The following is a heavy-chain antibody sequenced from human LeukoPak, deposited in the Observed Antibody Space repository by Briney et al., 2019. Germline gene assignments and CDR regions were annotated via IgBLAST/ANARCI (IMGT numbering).Heavy chain of an antibody. CDR1: GFTFSSYG. Sequence: PGRSLRLSCAASGFTFSSYGMHWVRQAPGKGLEWVAVIWYDGSNKYYANSVKGRFTISRDNSKNTLYLQMNSLRAEDTAVYYCARNPPFSIAVRTYYHYYYGMDVWGQGTKVTVSS. CDR3: ARNPPFSIAVRTYYHYYYGMDV. J-gene: IGHJ6*02. V-gene: IGHV3-33*01. CDR2: IWYDGSNK. D-gene: IGHD6-19*01.